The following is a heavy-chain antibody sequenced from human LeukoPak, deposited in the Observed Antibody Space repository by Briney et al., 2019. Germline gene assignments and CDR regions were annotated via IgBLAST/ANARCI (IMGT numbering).Heavy chain of an antibody. CDR2: INHSGST. J-gene: IGHJ5*02. CDR1: GGSFSGYY. CDR3: ARGLFTVTNWFDP. Sequence: SETLSLTCAVAGGSFSGYYWSWIRLPPGKGLEWIGEINHSGSTNYNPSLKSRVTISVDTSKNHFSLKLSSVTAADTAVYYCARGLFTVTNWFDPWGQGTLVTVSS. V-gene: IGHV4-34*01. D-gene: IGHD4-17*01.